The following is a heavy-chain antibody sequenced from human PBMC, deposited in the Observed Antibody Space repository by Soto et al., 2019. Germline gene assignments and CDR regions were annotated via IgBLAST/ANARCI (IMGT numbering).Heavy chain of an antibody. J-gene: IGHJ6*02. CDR1: GFTFSNAW. CDR2: IKSKTDGGTT. CDR3: TTAGLGYCSSTSCSIHLGYYYYGMDV. V-gene: IGHV3-15*07. Sequence: PGGSLRLSCAASGFTFSNAWMNWVRQAPGKGLEWVGRIKSKTDGGTTDYAAPVKGRFTISRDDSKNTLYLQMNSLKTEDTAVNYCTTAGLGYCSSTSCSIHLGYYYYGMDVWGQGTTVTVSS. D-gene: IGHD2-2*01.